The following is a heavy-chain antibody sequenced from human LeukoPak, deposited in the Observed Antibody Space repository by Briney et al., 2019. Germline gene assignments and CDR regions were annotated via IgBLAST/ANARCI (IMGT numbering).Heavy chain of an antibody. J-gene: IGHJ6*02. V-gene: IGHV1-24*01. Sequence: ASVKVSCKVSGYTLTELSMHWVRQAPGKGLEWMGGFDPEDGETIYAQKFQGRVTITEDTSTDTAYMELSSLRSEDTAVYYCAITQYDDYYYYYGMDVWGQGTTVTVSS. CDR1: GYTLTELS. CDR2: FDPEDGET. D-gene: IGHD3-16*01. CDR3: AITQYDDYYYYYGMDV.